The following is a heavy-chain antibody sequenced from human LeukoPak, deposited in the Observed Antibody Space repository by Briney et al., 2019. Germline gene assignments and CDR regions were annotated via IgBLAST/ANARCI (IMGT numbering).Heavy chain of an antibody. CDR3: ARDIGYSSGWYGRDY. Sequence: SETLSLTCTVSGGSITSYYWSWIRQPPGKGLEWIGYIYYSGSTYYNPSLKSRVTISVDTSKNQFSLKLSSVTAADTAVYYCARDIGYSSGWYGRDYWGQGTLVTVSS. D-gene: IGHD6-19*01. CDR1: GGSITSYY. J-gene: IGHJ4*02. CDR2: IYYSGST. V-gene: IGHV4-59*12.